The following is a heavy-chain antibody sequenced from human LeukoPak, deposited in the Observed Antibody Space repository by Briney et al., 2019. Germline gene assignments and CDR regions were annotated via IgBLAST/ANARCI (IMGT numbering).Heavy chain of an antibody. CDR1: GFTFSSYS. CDR3: TTEVAGPYGDV. J-gene: IGHJ6*04. D-gene: IGHD6-19*01. Sequence: PGGSLRLSCAASGFTFSSYSMNWVRQAPGKGLEWVGRIKSKTDGGTTDYAAPVKGRFTISRDDSKNTLYLQMNSLKTEDTAVYYCTTEVAGPYGDVWGKGTTVTVSS. V-gene: IGHV3-15*01. CDR2: IKSKTDGGTT.